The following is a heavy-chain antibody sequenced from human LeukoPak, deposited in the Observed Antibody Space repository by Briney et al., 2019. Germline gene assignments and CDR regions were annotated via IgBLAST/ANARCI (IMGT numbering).Heavy chain of an antibody. D-gene: IGHD4-17*01. CDR2: ISAYKGNT. J-gene: IGHJ4*02. CDR3: AREGSAYGDYGAAWY. V-gene: IGHV1-18*01. Sequence: ASVTVSCKASGYTFTSYGISWVRQAPGQGLEWIGWISAYKGNTNYAQKLQGRVTMPTDTSTSTAYMELRSLRSDDTAVYYCAREGSAYGDYGAAWYWGQGTLVTVSS. CDR1: GYTFTSYG.